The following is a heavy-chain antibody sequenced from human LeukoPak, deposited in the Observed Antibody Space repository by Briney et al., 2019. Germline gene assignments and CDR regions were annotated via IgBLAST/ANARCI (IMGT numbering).Heavy chain of an antibody. D-gene: IGHD2-21*01. CDR2: INPNSGGT. J-gene: IGHJ4*02. V-gene: IGHV1-2*06. CDR3: ARAFIPGGYFDY. Sequence: ASAKVSCKASGYTFTGYYMYWVRQAPGQGLEWMGRINPNSGGTNYAQKFQGRVTMTRDTSISTAYMELSRLRSDDTAVYYCARAFIPGGYFDYWGQGTLVTVSS. CDR1: GYTFTGYY.